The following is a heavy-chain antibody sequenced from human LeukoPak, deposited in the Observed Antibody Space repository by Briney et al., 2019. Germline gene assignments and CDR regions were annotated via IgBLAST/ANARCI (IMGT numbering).Heavy chain of an antibody. Sequence: GGSLRLSCAASGFTFSDYYMSWIRQAPGKGLEWVSYISSSSSYTNYADSVKGRFTLSRDNAKNSLYLQMNSLRAEDTAVYYCARGPYSYNYDIPVDYFDYWGQGTLVTVSS. CDR2: ISSSSSYT. V-gene: IGHV3-11*06. D-gene: IGHD3-9*01. J-gene: IGHJ4*02. CDR3: ARGPYSYNYDIPVDYFDY. CDR1: GFTFSDYY.